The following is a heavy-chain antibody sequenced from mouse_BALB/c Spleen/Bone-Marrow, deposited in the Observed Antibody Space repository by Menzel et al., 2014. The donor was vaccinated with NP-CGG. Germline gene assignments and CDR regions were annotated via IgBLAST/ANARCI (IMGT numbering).Heavy chain of an antibody. Sequence: EVQLQQSGPELVKPGASVKMSCKASGYTFTSYVMHWVKQKPGQGLEWIGYIYPSNDGTKYNGKFKGKATLTSDKSSSTAYMELSSLTSEDSAVYYCARDAMDYWGQGTSVTVSS. CDR2: IYPSNDGT. CDR1: GYTFTSYV. CDR3: ARDAMDY. J-gene: IGHJ4*01. V-gene: IGHV1-14*01.